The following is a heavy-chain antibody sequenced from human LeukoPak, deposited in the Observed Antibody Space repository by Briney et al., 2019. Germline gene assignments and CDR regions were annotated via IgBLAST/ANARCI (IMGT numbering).Heavy chain of an antibody. D-gene: IGHD5-24*01. V-gene: IGHV4-30-4*01. J-gene: IGHJ4*02. CDR2: IYYSGST. CDR1: GGSISSGDYC. CDR3: ARVEGIRRWLQLDY. Sequence: SETLSLTCTVSGGSISSGDYCWSWIRQPPGKGLEWIGYIYYSGSTYYNPSLKSRVTISVDTSKNQFSLKLSSVTAADTAVYYCARVEGIRRWLQLDYWGQGTLVTVSS.